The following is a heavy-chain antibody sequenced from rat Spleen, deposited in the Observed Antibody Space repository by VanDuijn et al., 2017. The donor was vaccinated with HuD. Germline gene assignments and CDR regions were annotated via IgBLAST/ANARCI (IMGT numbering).Heavy chain of an antibody. D-gene: IGHD1-10*01. CDR1: GFTFSNYY. CDR3: ARPPYNNYFDY. CDR2: ISTSGSRA. Sequence: EVQLVESGGGLVQPGRSLKLSCAASGFTFSNYYMAWVRQAPTKDLEWVATISTSGSRAYYPDSVEGRFTISRDNANSGLYRQMNNLMSEDTATYYCARPPYNNYFDYWGQGVMVTVSS. V-gene: IGHV5-25*01. J-gene: IGHJ2*01.